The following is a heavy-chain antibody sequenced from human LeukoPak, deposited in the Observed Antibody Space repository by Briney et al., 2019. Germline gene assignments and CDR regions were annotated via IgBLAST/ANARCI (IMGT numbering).Heavy chain of an antibody. D-gene: IGHD6-13*01. J-gene: IGHJ3*02. Sequence: PGGSLRLSCAASGFTFSSYWMSWVRQAPGKGLEWVANIKQDGSEKYYVDSVKGRLTISRDNAKNSLYLQMNSLRAEDTAVYYCARDSSSWYFSGDAFDIWGQGTMVTVSS. CDR1: GFTFSSYW. CDR2: IKQDGSEK. V-gene: IGHV3-7*01. CDR3: ARDSSSWYFSGDAFDI.